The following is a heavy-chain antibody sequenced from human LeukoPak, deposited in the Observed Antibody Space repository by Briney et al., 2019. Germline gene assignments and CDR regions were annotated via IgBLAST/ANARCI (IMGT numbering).Heavy chain of an antibody. CDR3: ASSHLYSSSWYLSGRFNY. J-gene: IGHJ4*02. D-gene: IGHD6-13*01. CDR1: GGAISNHY. Sequence: SETLSLTCTVSGGAISNHYWSWIRQPPGKGLEWIGYIYYSGITTYNPSLKSRVAISVDTSKKQFSLKLSSVTAADTAVYYCASSHLYSSSWYLSGRFNYWGQGTLVTVSS. V-gene: IGHV4-59*11. CDR2: IYYSGIT.